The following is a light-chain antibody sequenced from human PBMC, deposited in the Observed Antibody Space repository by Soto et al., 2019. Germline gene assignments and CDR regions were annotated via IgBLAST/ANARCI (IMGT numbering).Light chain of an antibody. J-gene: IGKJ1*01. CDR3: QQYNNWPRT. CDR1: QSVSSN. V-gene: IGKV3-15*01. CDR2: GAS. Sequence: EIVMTQSPATLSVSLGERATLSCRASQSVSSNLAWYQQKPGQAPRLLIYGASTRATGIPARFSGSGSGTEFTRTISSLQSEDFAVYYCQQYNNWPRTFGQGTKVEIK.